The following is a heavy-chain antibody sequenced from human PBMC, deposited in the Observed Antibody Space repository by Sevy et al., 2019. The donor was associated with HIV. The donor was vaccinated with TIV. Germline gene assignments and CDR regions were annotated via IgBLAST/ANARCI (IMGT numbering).Heavy chain of an antibody. CDR1: GFTFSIYT. V-gene: IGHV3-23*01. D-gene: IGHD2-8*01. Sequence: GGSLRLSCAASGFTFSIYTMSWVRQAPGKGLEWVSTFCFGGSKIYYADSVKGRFTISRDNSRNTVYLQMNSLRADDTAVYYCVPEGCTQPHDYWGQGTLVTVSS. CDR2: FCFGGSKI. J-gene: IGHJ4*02. CDR3: VPEGCTQPHDY.